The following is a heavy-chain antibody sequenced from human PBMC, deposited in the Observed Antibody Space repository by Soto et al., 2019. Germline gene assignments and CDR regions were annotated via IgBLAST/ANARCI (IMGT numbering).Heavy chain of an antibody. Sequence: XGXLRLSCAVSGLXFSSNSRNWVRQSPGKWLECVSSISSSSSYIYYADSLKVRFTISRDNAKNSLYLRMNSLRAEDTALYYCERELRCSGGSCYSDNYYYYGMDVWGQGTAVTVS. D-gene: IGHD2-15*01. CDR2: ISSSSSYI. J-gene: IGHJ6*02. CDR3: ERELRCSGGSCYSDNYYYYGMDV. V-gene: IGHV3-21*01. CDR1: GLXFSSNS.